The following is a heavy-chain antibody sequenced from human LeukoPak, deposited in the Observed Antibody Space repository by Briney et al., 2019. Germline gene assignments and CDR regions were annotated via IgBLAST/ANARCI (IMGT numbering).Heavy chain of an antibody. D-gene: IGHD6-13*01. J-gene: IGHJ4*02. CDR3: ARFIAAPYYFGY. V-gene: IGHV3-23*01. CDR2: LDNNGDNT. Sequence: GGSLRLSCVGSGYTFTTYGMSWVRQAPGKGLEWVSGLDNNGDNTYYADSVKGRFTISRDNSKNTLYLQMNSLRAEDTAVYYCARFIAAPYYFGYWGRGTLVTVSS. CDR1: GYTFTTYG.